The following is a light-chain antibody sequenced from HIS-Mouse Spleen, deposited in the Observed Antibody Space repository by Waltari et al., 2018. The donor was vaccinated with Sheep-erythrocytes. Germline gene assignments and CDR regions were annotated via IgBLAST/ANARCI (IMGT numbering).Light chain of an antibody. J-gene: IGLJ2*01. CDR2: QDR. Sequence: SYELTQPPSVSVSPGQTASITCSGDNLGANYACWYQQKPGQSPVLVIYQDRKRPSGIPERFSGSNSGNTATLTISGTQAMDEADYYCQAWDSSTVVFGGGTKLTVL. CDR3: QAWDSSTVV. V-gene: IGLV3-1*01. CDR1: NLGANY.